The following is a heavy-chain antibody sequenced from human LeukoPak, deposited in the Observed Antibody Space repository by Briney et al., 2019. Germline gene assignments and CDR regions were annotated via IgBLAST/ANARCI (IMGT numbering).Heavy chain of an antibody. CDR1: GGSISSFY. V-gene: IGHV4-59*01. D-gene: IGHD3-3*02. J-gene: IGHJ3*02. Sequence: ETLSLTCTVSGGSISSFYWNWLRQPPGKGLEWIGYIYYSGSTDYNPSLKSRVTMSVDRSKNRFSLKLSSVTAADTAVYYCARDLAHAFDIWGQGIMATVSS. CDR3: ARDLAHAFDI. CDR2: IYYSGST.